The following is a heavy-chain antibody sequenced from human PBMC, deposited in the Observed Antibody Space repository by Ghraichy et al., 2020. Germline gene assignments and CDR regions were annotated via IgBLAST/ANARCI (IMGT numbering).Heavy chain of an antibody. J-gene: IGHJ4*02. Sequence: GGSLRLSCEVSGFTFSTYAMNWVRQAPGKGLEWISAISGSGGTTYYADSVKGRFIISSDNSKSTLYLQMNSLRVEDTAVYYCAKDHVARRSWYIPTIFDSWRQGALVTVSS. D-gene: IGHD6-13*01. V-gene: IGHV3-23*01. CDR1: GFTFSTYA. CDR2: ISGSGGTT. CDR3: AKDHVARRSWYIPTIFDS.